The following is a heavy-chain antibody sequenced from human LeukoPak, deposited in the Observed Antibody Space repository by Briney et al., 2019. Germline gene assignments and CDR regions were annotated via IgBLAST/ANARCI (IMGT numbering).Heavy chain of an antibody. CDR2: ISSSSSYI. D-gene: IGHD1-26*01. J-gene: IGHJ5*02. V-gene: IGHV3-21*01. Sequence: GGSLRLSCAASGFTFSTYSMNWVRQAPGKGLEWVSSISSSSSYIYYADSVKGRFTISRDNAKNSLYLQMNSLRAEDTAVYYCAGLELLGSAPIDDPWGQGTLVTVSS. CDR3: AGLELLGSAPIDDP. CDR1: GFTFSTYS.